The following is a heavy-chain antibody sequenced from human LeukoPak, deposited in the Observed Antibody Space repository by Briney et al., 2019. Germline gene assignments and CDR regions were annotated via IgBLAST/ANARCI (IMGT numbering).Heavy chain of an antibody. D-gene: IGHD2-2*01. V-gene: IGHV4-39*01. CDR2: IYYSGST. CDR1: GGSISSSSYY. Sequence: TSETLSLTCTVSGGSISSSSYYWGWIRQPPGKGLEWIGSIYYSGSTYYNPSLKSRVTISVDTSKNQFSLKLSSVTAADTAVYYCARHANIVVVPAAIDYWGQGTLVTVSS. J-gene: IGHJ4*02. CDR3: ARHANIVVVPAAIDY.